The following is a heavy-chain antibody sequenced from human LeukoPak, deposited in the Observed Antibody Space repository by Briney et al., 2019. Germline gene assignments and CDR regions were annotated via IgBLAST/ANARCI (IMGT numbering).Heavy chain of an antibody. CDR3: ARAMDV. J-gene: IGHJ6*02. Sequence: GGSLRLPCAASGFTFSNYWMHWVRQAPGKGLEWVANIKQDGSEKYYVDSVKGRFTISRDNAKNSLYLQMNSLRAEDTAVYYCARAMDVWGQGTTVTVSS. V-gene: IGHV3-7*01. CDR1: GFTFSNYW. CDR2: IKQDGSEK.